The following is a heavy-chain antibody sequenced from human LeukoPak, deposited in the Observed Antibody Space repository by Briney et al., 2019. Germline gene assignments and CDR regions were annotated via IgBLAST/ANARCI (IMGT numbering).Heavy chain of an antibody. CDR2: IYYSGST. CDR1: GGSIRLYY. D-gene: IGHD2-2*01. CDR3: ARTLSSSRWGSDY. Sequence: SETLSLTCTVQGGSIRLYYWTCTRQPPGKGLEWIGHIYYSGSTNYSPSLKSRVTISVDTSKNQFSLKLSSVTAADTAAYYGARTLSSSRWGSDYWGQGTLVTVSS. J-gene: IGHJ4*02. V-gene: IGHV4-59*01.